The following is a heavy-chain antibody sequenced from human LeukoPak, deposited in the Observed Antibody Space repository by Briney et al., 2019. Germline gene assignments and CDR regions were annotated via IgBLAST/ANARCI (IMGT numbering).Heavy chain of an antibody. V-gene: IGHV3-48*04. CDR3: ARESIQLWLNWFDP. CDR1: GFTFSSYS. D-gene: IGHD5-18*01. Sequence: PGGSLRLSCAASGFTFSSYSMNWVRQAPGKGLEWVSYISSSSSTIYYADSVKGRFTISRDNAKNSLYLQMNSLRAEDTAVYYCARESIQLWLNWFDPWGQGTLVTVSS. CDR2: ISSSSSTI. J-gene: IGHJ5*02.